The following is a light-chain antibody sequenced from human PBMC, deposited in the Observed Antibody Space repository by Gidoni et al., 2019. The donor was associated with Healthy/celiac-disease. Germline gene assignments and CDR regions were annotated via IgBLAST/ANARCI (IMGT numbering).Light chain of an antibody. J-gene: IGKJ1*01. CDR3: QQYGSSPET. CDR2: GAS. V-gene: IGKV3-20*01. CDR1: QSVSSSY. Sequence: EIVLTQSPGTLSLSPGERATISCRASQSVSSSYLAWYQQKPGQAPRLLIYGASSRPTGIPDRFSGSGSGTDFTLTISRLEPEDFAVYYCQQYGSSPETFGQGTKVEIK.